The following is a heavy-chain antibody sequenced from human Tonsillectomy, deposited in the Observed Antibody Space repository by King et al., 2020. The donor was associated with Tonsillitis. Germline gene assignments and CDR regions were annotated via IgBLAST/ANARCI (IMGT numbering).Heavy chain of an antibody. Sequence: VQLVESGGGLIQSGGSLRLSCAASGFTVSSDYVSWVRQAPGKGLEWVSIIYSGGSTFYADSVKGRFTISRDNSKNTLYLQMNSLRAEDTAVYYCARDVAAAGFLWDWGQGTLVIVSS. D-gene: IGHD6-13*01. J-gene: IGHJ4*02. CDR2: IYSGGST. CDR1: GFTVSSDY. CDR3: ARDVAAAGFLWD. V-gene: IGHV3-53*01.